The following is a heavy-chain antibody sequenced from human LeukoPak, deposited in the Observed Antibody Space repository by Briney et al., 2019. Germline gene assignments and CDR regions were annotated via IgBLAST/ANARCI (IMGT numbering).Heavy chain of an antibody. Sequence: PGGSLRLSCAASGFTFSSYAMHWVRQAPGKGLEWVAVISYDGSNKYYADSVKGRFTISRDNSKNTLYLQMNSLRAEDTAVHYCARALSAGYSSGCGDYWGQGTLVTVSS. CDR1: GFTFSSYA. J-gene: IGHJ4*02. CDR3: ARALSAGYSSGCGDY. V-gene: IGHV3-30-3*01. D-gene: IGHD6-19*01. CDR2: ISYDGSNK.